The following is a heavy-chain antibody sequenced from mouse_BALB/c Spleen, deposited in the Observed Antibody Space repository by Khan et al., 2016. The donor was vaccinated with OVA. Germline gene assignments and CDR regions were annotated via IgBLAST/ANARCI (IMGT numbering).Heavy chain of an antibody. J-gene: IGHJ2*01. CDR1: GYSITSDYA. CDR3: AAVSLYYDGSNFEGDYFDY. CDR2: ISYSGDT. Sequence: VQLKESGPGLVKPSQSLSLTCTVTGYSITSDYAWNWIRQFPGNKLEWMGYISYSGDTAYNPSLKSRISITRDTSKNQFFLQLNSVTTEDTATYYFAAVSLYYDGSNFEGDYFDYWGQGTTLTVSS. V-gene: IGHV3-2*02. D-gene: IGHD1-1*01.